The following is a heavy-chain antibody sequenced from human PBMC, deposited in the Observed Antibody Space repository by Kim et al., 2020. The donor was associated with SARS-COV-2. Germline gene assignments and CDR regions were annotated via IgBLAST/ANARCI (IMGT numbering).Heavy chain of an antibody. Sequence: SETLSLTCTVSGGSVSSGSYYWSWIRQPPGKGLEWIGYIYYSGSTNYNPSLKSRVTISVDTSKNQFSLKLSSVTAADTAVYYCARASASSWYVPYYFDYWGQGTLVTVSS. CDR1: GGSVSSGSYY. J-gene: IGHJ4*02. CDR2: IYYSGST. V-gene: IGHV4-61*01. CDR3: ARASASSWYVPYYFDY. D-gene: IGHD6-13*01.